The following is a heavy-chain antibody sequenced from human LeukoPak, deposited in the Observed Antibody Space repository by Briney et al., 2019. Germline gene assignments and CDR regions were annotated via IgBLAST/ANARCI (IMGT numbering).Heavy chain of an antibody. D-gene: IGHD3-10*01. CDR2: IYSGGST. V-gene: IGHV3-66*01. J-gene: IGHJ4*02. Sequence: PGGSLRLSCAASGFTVSSNYMSWVRQAPGKGLEWVSVIYSGGSTYYADSVKGRFTISRGNSKNTLYLQMNSLRAEDTAVYYCARDALYSGGFDYWGQGTLVTVSS. CDR1: GFTVSSNY. CDR3: ARDALYSGGFDY.